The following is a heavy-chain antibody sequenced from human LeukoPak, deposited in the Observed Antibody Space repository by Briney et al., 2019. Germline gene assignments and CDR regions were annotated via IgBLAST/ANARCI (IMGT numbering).Heavy chain of an antibody. CDR2: TYYRSTWYN. CDR3: ARRLTQYDCFDP. D-gene: IGHD2-2*01. V-gene: IGHV6-1*01. Sequence: SGPGLVKSSQTPSLTCAISGDSVSSNSVTWNWIRQSPSRGLEWLGRTYYRSTWYNDYAVSVRGRITVNPDTSKNQFSLHLNSVTPEDTAVYYCARRLTQYDCFDPWGQGILVTVSS. J-gene: IGHJ5*02. CDR1: GDSVSSNSVT.